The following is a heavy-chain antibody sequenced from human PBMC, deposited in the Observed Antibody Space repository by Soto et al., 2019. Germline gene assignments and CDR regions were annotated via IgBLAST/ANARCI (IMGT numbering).Heavy chain of an antibody. V-gene: IGHV3-48*02. Sequence: EVQLVESGGGLVQPGGSLRLSCAASGYTFTGYGMNWVRQAPGKGLEWISYISGAGHTIYYADSVKGRFTVSRDSATNSVYLQVSSLRDDDTAIYYCARDMSRWTGTGWFDPWGQGTLVTVTS. CDR2: ISGAGHTI. CDR3: ARDMSRWTGTGWFDP. J-gene: IGHJ5*02. CDR1: GYTFTGYG. D-gene: IGHD1-1*01.